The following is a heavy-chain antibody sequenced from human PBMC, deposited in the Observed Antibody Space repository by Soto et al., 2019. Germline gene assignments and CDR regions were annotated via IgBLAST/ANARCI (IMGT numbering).Heavy chain of an antibody. CDR2: IYYSGST. D-gene: IGHD4-17*01. CDR1: GGSISSYY. Sequence: SETLSLTCTVSGGSISSYYWSCIRQPPGKGLEWIGYIYYSGSTNYNPSLKSRVTISVDTSKNQFSLKLSSVTAADTAVYYCARRYGGTLDSWGQETLVSVSS. J-gene: IGHJ4*02. CDR3: ARRYGGTLDS. V-gene: IGHV4-59*08.